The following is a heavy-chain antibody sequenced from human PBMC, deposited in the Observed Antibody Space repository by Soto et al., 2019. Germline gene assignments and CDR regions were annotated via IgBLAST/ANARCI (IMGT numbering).Heavy chain of an antibody. Sequence: GASVKVSCKASGYTFTSYYMHWVRQAPGQGLEWMGIINPSGGSTSYAQKFQGRVTMTRDTSTSTVYMELSSLRSEDTAVYYCASRYCSSTSCYQPWFDPWGQGTLVTVSS. D-gene: IGHD2-2*01. CDR1: GYTFTSYY. J-gene: IGHJ5*02. V-gene: IGHV1-46*01. CDR3: ASRYCSSTSCYQPWFDP. CDR2: INPSGGST.